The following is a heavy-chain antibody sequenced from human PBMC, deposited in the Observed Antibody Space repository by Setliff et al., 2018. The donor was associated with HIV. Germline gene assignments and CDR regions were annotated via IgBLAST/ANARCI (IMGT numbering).Heavy chain of an antibody. CDR2: VLYNGGT. V-gene: IGHV4-34*12. Sequence: SETLSLTCTIYGGPFSGNHWSWIRQSPGNGLEWIGEVLYNGGTRYNPSLENRVSMSIDTSRNQFSLKLLSVTAADTAVYYCRVWILRDTSDIWGQGTVVTVSS. CDR1: GGPFSGNH. J-gene: IGHJ3*02. CDR3: RVWILRDTSDI. D-gene: IGHD1-1*01.